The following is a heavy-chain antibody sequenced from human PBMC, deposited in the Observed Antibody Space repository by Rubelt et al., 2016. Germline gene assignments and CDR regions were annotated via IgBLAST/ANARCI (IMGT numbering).Heavy chain of an antibody. CDR2: INFSGNT. CDR1: GGSINSRSYY. CDR3: GGLLRSYWYFDL. D-gene: IGHD3-16*01. Sequence: QLQLQESGPGLVKPSETLSLTCTVSGGSINSRSYYWGWIRQPPGKGLEWIGSINFSGNTYYNPSLKSRVTISVDTSKNQCSLKLESVTGEDTAGDYGGGLLRSYWYFDLWGRGTLVTVSS. V-gene: IGHV4-39*01. J-gene: IGHJ2*01.